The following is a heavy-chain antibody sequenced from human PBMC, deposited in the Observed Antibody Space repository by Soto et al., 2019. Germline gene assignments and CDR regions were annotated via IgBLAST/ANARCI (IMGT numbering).Heavy chain of an antibody. J-gene: IGHJ3*02. V-gene: IGHV1-46*03. CDR1: GYTFTSYY. CDR2: INPSGGST. Sequence: ASVKVSCKAYGYTFTSYYMHWVRQAPGQGLEWMGIINPSGGSTSYAQKFQGRVTMTRDTSTSTVYMELSSLRSEDTAVYYCARAGVGGDDAFDIWGQGTMVTVSS. CDR3: ARAGVGGDDAFDI. D-gene: IGHD1-26*01.